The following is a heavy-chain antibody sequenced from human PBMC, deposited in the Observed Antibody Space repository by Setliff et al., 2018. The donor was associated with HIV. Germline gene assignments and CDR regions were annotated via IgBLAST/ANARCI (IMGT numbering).Heavy chain of an antibody. CDR1: GGSFSAYY. CDR3: ARVFVDTAVLRVLEYYFDS. Sequence: NPSETLSLTCAVYGGSFSAYYWTWIRQSPGKGLEWIGEINHSGSTNSIPSLKSRVTISVDTSKNQFSLRMRSVTAADTAVYYCARVFVDTAVLRVLEYYFDSWGRGTLVTVSS. J-gene: IGHJ4*02. CDR2: INHSGST. D-gene: IGHD5-18*01. V-gene: IGHV4-34*01.